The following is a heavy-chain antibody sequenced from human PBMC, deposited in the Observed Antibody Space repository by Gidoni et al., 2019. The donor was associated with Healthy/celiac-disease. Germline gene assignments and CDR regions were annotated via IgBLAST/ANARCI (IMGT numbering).Heavy chain of an antibody. Sequence: QVQLVESGGGVVQPGRSLRLSCAASGFTFSSSGMHWVRQAPGKGLEWVAVISYDGSNKYYADSVKGRFTISRDNSKNTLYLQMNSLRAEDTAVYYCAKGGYYYDSSLYYYGMDVWGQGTTVTVSS. CDR1: GFTFSSSG. CDR2: ISYDGSNK. V-gene: IGHV3-30*18. CDR3: AKGGYYYDSSLYYYGMDV. D-gene: IGHD3-22*01. J-gene: IGHJ6*02.